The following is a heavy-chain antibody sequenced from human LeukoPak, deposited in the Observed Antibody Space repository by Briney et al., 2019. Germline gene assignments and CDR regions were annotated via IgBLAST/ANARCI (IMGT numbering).Heavy chain of an antibody. D-gene: IGHD6-13*01. CDR2: IYYSGST. CDR3: ARHEDLGSSWLANFDL. CDR1: GGSISSSSYY. Sequence: SETLSLTCTVSGGSISSSSYYWGWIRQPPGKGLEWIGSIYYSGSTYYNPSLKSRVTISVDTSKNQFSLKLSSVTAADTAVYYCARHEDLGSSWLANFDLWGRGTLVTVSS. J-gene: IGHJ2*01. V-gene: IGHV4-39*01.